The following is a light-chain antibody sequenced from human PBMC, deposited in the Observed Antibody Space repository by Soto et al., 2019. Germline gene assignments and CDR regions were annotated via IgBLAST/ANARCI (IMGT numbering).Light chain of an antibody. CDR2: EVS. CDR3: ISYTTISILLCV. J-gene: IGLJ1*01. CDR1: SSDVGGYNY. V-gene: IGLV2-14*01. Sequence: QSALTQPASVSGSPGQSITISCTGTSSDVGGYNYVSWYQQHPGKAPKLMIYEVSNRPSGVSNRFSGSKSGNTASLTISGLQTEDEADYYGISYTTISILLCVFGIVTKVTVL.